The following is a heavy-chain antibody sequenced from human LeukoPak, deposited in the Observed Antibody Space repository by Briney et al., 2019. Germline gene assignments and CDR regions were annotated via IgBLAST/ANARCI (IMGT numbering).Heavy chain of an antibody. CDR3: ARSLWEQTDAFDI. CDR2: ISSSSSYI. CDR1: GFTFSSYS. J-gene: IGHJ3*02. Sequence: PGGSLRLSCAASGFTFSSYSMNWVRQAPGKGLEWVSSISSSSSYIYYADSVKGRFTISRDNAKNSLYLQMNSLRAEDTAVYYCARSLWEQTDAFDIWGQGTMVTVSS. V-gene: IGHV3-21*01. D-gene: IGHD1/OR15-1a*01.